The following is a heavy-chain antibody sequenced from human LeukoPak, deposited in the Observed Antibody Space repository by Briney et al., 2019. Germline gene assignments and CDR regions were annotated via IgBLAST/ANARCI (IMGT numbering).Heavy chain of an antibody. CDR2: INHSGST. CDR1: GGSFSGYY. CDR3: ARRRGYYGAGYYYYMDV. Sequence: SETLSLTCAVYGGSFSGYYWSWIRQPPGKGLEWIGEINHSGSTNYNPSLKSRVTISVDTSMNQFSLKLSSVTAADTAVYYCARRRGYYGAGYYYYMDVWGKGTTVTISS. D-gene: IGHD3-10*01. V-gene: IGHV4-34*01. J-gene: IGHJ6*03.